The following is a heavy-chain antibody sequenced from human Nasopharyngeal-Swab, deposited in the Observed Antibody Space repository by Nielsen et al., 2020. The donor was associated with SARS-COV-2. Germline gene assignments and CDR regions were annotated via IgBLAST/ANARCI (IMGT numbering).Heavy chain of an antibody. CDR3: ARHRYSSSWSWYFDY. CDR1: GGSISSSSYY. CDR2: IYYSGIT. Sequence: AETLSLTCTVSGGSISSSSYYWGWIRQPPGKGLEWIGSIYYSGITYYNPSLKSLVTISVDTSNNQFSLKLSSVTAADTAVYYCARHRYSSSWSWYFDYWGQGTLVTVSS. J-gene: IGHJ4*02. V-gene: IGHV4-39*01. D-gene: IGHD6-13*01.